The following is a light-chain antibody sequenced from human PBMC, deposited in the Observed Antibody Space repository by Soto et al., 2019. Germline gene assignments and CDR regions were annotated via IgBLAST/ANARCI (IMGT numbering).Light chain of an antibody. Sequence: EIVMTQSPATLSVSPGSRATLSCRASASTNNYLAWYQQKPGQAPTLLLYGASTRAAGIPATFSGSGSGTDFTLTISSLQSEDFAVYYCQQYNNWPPFSVGPGTKVDIK. CDR2: GAS. V-gene: IGKV3-15*01. CDR3: QQYNNWPPFS. J-gene: IGKJ3*01. CDR1: ASTNNY.